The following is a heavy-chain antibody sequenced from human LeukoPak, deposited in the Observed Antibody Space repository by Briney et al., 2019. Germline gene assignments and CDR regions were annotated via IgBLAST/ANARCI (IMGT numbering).Heavy chain of an antibody. D-gene: IGHD2-15*01. CDR1: GGSSSGHY. CDR2: INHSGST. CDR3: ARAPGFGYYFDY. J-gene: IGHJ4*02. Sequence: SETLSLTCAVYGGSSSGHYWSWIRQPPGKGLEWIGEINHSGSTNYNPSLKSRVTISVDTSKNQFSLKLSSVTAADTAVYYCARAPGFGYYFDYWGQGTLVTVSS. V-gene: IGHV4-34*01.